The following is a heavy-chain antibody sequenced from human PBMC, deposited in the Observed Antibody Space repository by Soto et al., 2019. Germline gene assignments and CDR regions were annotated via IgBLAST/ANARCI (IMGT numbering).Heavy chain of an antibody. V-gene: IGHV4-59*01. J-gene: IGHJ5*02. CDR2: IYYSGST. Sequence: SETLSLTCTVSGGSISSYYLSWIRQPPGKGLEWIGYIYYSGSTNYNPSLKSRVTISVDTSKNQFSLKLSSVTAADTAVYYCAREGYYYDSSGYYLNWFDPWGQGTLVTVSS. D-gene: IGHD3-22*01. CDR1: GGSISSYY. CDR3: AREGYYYDSSGYYLNWFDP.